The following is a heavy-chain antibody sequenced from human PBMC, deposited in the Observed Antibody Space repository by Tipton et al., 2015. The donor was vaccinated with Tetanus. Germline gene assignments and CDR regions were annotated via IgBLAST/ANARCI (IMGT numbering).Heavy chain of an antibody. CDR3: AKGKYYDILGWFDP. CDR2: ISSSSSYI. V-gene: IGHV3-21*01. D-gene: IGHD3-9*01. Sequence: SLRLSCAASGFTFSSYSMNWVRQAPGRGLEWVSSISSSSSYIYYADSVKGRFTISRDNAKNSLYLQMNSLRAEDTAVYYCAKGKYYDILGWFDPWGQGTLVTVSS. J-gene: IGHJ5*02. CDR1: GFTFSSYS.